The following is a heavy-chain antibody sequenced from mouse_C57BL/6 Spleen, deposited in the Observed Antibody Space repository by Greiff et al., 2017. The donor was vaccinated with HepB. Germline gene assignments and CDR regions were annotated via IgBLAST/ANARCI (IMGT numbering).Heavy chain of an antibody. D-gene: IGHD1-1*01. V-gene: IGHV1-42*01. CDR2: INPSTGGT. CDR3: ARAGITAVVAKDY. Sequence: VQLQQSGPELVKPGASVKISCKASGYSFTGYYMNWVKQSPEKSLEWIGEINPSTGGTTYNQKFKAKATLTVDKSSSTAYMQLKSLTSEDSAVYYCARAGITAVVAKDYWGQGTTLTVSS. J-gene: IGHJ2*01. CDR1: GYSFTGYY.